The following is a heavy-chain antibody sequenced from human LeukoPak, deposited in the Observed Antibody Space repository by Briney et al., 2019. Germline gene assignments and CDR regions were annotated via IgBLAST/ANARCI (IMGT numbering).Heavy chain of an antibody. CDR2: VYARGNT. V-gene: IGHV4-4*07. D-gene: IGHD1-26*01. CDR3: ARENSGSYREFDY. J-gene: IGHJ4*02. CDR1: GVSISSYY. Sequence: SETLSLTCTVSGVSISSYYWSWIRQPAGEGLEWIGRVYARGNTNYSPPLKSRVSMSVDTSKNQFSLKLSSVTAADTAVFYCARENSGSYREFDYWGQGTLVTVSS.